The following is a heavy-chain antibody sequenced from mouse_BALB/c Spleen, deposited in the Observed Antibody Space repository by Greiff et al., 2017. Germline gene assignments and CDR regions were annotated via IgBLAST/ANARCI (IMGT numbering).Heavy chain of an antibody. V-gene: IGHV5-17*02. CDR3: SSDCYYVYWYFDV. Sequence: EVQLVESGGGLVQPGGSRKLSCAASGFTFSSFGMHWVRQAPEKGLEWVAYISSGSSTIYYADTVKGRFTISRDNPKNTLFLQMTSLRSEDTAMYYCSSDCYYVYWYFDVWGAGTTVTVSS. CDR1: GFTFSSFG. CDR2: ISSGSSTI. J-gene: IGHJ1*01. D-gene: IGHD2-3*01.